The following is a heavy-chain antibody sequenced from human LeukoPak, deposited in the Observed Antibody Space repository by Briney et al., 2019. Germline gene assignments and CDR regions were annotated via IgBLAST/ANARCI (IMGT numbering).Heavy chain of an antibody. CDR3: AKAIEPRAAARPYGMYV. Sequence: GGALRLSCAASGFTFDDFAMQWVRQGPGKGLEWVSFICGDGNRIHYADSVKGRFTISRDNSKNSLYLQMNSLRTEDTACYSCAKAIEPRAAARPYGMYVWGQGTTVTVSS. CDR2: ICGDGNRI. CDR1: GFTFDDFA. D-gene: IGHD6-13*01. J-gene: IGHJ6*02. V-gene: IGHV3-43*02.